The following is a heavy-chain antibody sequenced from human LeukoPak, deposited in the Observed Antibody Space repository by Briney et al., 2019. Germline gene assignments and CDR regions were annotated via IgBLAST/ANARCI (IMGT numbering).Heavy chain of an antibody. D-gene: IGHD1-26*01. V-gene: IGHV3-7*01. CDR2: IKQDGSEK. CDR1: GFTFSSYW. J-gene: IGHJ5*02. CDR3: ARDFEVGATMGPGDNWFDP. Sequence: GGSLRLSCAASGFTFSSYWMSWVRQAPGKGLEWVANIKQDGSEKYYVDSVKGRFTISRDNAKNSLYLQMNSLRAEDTAVYYCARDFEVGATMGPGDNWFDPWGQGTLVTVSS.